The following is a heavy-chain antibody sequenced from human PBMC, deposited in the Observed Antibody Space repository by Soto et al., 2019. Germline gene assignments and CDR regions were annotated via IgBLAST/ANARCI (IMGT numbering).Heavy chain of an antibody. CDR2: INPNSGGT. Sequence: ASVKISCKASGYTFTGYYMHWVRQAPGQGLEWMGWINPNSGGTNYAQKFQGRVTMTRDTSISAAYMELSRLRSDDTAVYYCARGRGSSWYADYFDYWGQGTLVTVSS. D-gene: IGHD6-13*01. J-gene: IGHJ4*02. V-gene: IGHV1-2*02. CDR3: ARGRGSSWYADYFDY. CDR1: GYTFTGYY.